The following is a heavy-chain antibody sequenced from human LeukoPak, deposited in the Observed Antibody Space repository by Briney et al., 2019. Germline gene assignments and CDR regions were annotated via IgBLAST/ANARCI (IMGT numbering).Heavy chain of an antibody. CDR3: ARSSIAARYGNWFDP. D-gene: IGHD6-6*01. Sequence: SETLSLTCTLSGGSISSGDYYWSWIRQPPGKGLEWIGYIYYSGSTYYNPSLKSRVTISVDTSKNQFSLKLSSVTAADTAVYYCARSSIAARYGNWFDPWGQGTLVTVSS. CDR1: GGSISSGDYY. V-gene: IGHV4-30-4*08. CDR2: IYYSGST. J-gene: IGHJ5*02.